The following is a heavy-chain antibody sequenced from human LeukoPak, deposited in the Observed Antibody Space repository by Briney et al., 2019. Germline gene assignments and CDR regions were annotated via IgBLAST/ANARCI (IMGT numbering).Heavy chain of an antibody. CDR2: IYWDDDK. Sequence: SGPTLVNPTQTLTLTYTFSGFSLSTRGVGVGWIRQPPAKALECLALIYWDDDKRYSPSLKSRLTITKDTSKNQVVLTMTKMDPVDTATYFCAHRQTCGGDCYPPVTYFDSWGQGTLVTVSS. J-gene: IGHJ4*02. D-gene: IGHD2-21*02. CDR3: AHRQTCGGDCYPPVTYFDS. V-gene: IGHV2-5*02. CDR1: GFSLSTRGVG.